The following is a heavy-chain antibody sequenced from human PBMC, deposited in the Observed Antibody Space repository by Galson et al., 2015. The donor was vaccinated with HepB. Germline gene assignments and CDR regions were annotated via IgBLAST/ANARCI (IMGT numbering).Heavy chain of an antibody. CDR3: ARDSYYDSSDYSWFDP. Sequence: SVKVSCKAAGYTFTSYYMHWVRQAPGQGLEWMGIINPSGGSTSYAKKFQGRVTMTRDTSTSTVYMELSSLRSEDTAVYYCARDSYYDSSDYSWFDPWGQGTLVTVSS. CDR1: GYTFTSYY. D-gene: IGHD3-22*01. CDR2: INPSGGST. J-gene: IGHJ5*02. V-gene: IGHV1-46*01.